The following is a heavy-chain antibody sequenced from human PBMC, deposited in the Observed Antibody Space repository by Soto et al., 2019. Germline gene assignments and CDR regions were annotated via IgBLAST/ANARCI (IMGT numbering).Heavy chain of an antibody. Sequence: GESLKISCAASGFTFSNSWMSWVRQAPGKGLEWVANIKEDGSEEDYVDPVKGRFTITRDNAKNSLYLQMNNLRAEDTAVYFCTRKRFGMDVWGQGTTVTVSS. CDR3: TRKRFGMDV. CDR1: GFTFSNSW. V-gene: IGHV3-7*03. CDR2: IKEDGSEE. J-gene: IGHJ6*02.